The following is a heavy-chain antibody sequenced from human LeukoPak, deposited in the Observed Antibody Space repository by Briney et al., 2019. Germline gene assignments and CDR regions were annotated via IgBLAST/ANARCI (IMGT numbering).Heavy chain of an antibody. CDR1: GFTFSSYS. V-gene: IGHV3-21*01. D-gene: IGHD3-9*01. Sequence: GGSLRLSCAASGFTFSSYSMTWVRQAPGKGLEWVSSISSSSSYIYYADSVKGRFTISGDNAKNSLYLQMNSLRAEDTAVYYCARDWHDILTGYRFDYWGQGTLVTVSS. J-gene: IGHJ4*02. CDR2: ISSSSSYI. CDR3: ARDWHDILTGYRFDY.